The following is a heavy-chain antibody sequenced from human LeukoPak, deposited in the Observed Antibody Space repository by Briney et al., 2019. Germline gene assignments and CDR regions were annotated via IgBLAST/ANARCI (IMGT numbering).Heavy chain of an antibody. CDR1: GFTFSTYS. CDR2: ISGSSSSSDGGAK. J-gene: IGHJ4*02. Sequence: PGGSLRLSCTASGFTFSTYSMNWVRQAPGRGLEWVSYISGSSSSSDGGAKQYADSVKGRFTISRDNAKNSLYLQMNSLRAEDTAVYYCARGGLGYSGYEEGLDYWGQGTLVTVSS. CDR3: ARGGLGYSGYEEGLDY. D-gene: IGHD5-12*01. V-gene: IGHV3-48*04.